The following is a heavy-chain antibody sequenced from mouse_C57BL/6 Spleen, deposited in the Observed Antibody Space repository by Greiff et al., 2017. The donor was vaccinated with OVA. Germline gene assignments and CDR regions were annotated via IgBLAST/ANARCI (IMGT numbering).Heavy chain of an antibody. CDR2: INYDGSST. Sequence: EVKLMESEGGLVQPGSSMKLSCTASGFTFSDYYMAWVRQVPEKGLEWVANINYDGSSTYYLDSLKSRFIISRDNAKNILYLQMSSLKSEDTATYYCARASYYYGPYFDYWGQGTTLTVSS. D-gene: IGHD1-1*01. CDR3: ARASYYYGPYFDY. J-gene: IGHJ2*01. V-gene: IGHV5-16*01. CDR1: GFTFSDYY.